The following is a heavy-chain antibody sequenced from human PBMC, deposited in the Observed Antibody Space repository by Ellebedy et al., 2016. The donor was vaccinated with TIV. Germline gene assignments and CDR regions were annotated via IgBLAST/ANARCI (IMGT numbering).Heavy chain of an antibody. J-gene: IGHJ4*02. CDR2: VIPIFGAR. CDR3: ARGADVATSDNYFDY. V-gene: IGHV1-69*13. D-gene: IGHD5-12*01. CDR1: GGTFSSYA. Sequence: AASVKVSCKTSGGTFSSYAINWVRQAPGQGLEWIGGVIPIFGARNYGQKFHGRVTIIADELTNTVYMELNSLRSEDTAIYYCARGADVATSDNYFDYWGQGTLVTVSS.